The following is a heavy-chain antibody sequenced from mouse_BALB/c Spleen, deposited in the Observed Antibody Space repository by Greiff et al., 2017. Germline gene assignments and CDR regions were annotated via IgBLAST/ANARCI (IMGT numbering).Heavy chain of an antibody. CDR3: ARPLYYGYAMDY. CDR2: ISSGSSTI. CDR1: GFTFSSFG. V-gene: IGHV5-17*02. D-gene: IGHD1-1*01. J-gene: IGHJ4*01. Sequence: EVKLVESGGGLVQPGGSRKLSCAASGFTFSSFGMHWVRQAPEKGLEWVAYISSGSSTIYYADTVKGRFTISRDNPKNTLFLQMTSLRSEDTAMYYCARPLYYGYAMDYWGQGTSVTVSS.